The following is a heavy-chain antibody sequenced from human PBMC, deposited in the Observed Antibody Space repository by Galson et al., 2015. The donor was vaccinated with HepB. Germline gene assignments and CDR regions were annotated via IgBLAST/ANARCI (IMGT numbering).Heavy chain of an antibody. Sequence: SVKVSCKASGGTFSSYAISWVRQAPGQGLEWMGGIIPIFGTANYAQKFQGRVTITADESTSTAYMELSSLRSEDTAVYYCAMVDVDTAMVGGNYFDYWGQGTLVTVSS. CDR1: GGTFSSYA. J-gene: IGHJ4*02. CDR3: AMVDVDTAMVGGNYFDY. V-gene: IGHV1-69*13. D-gene: IGHD5-18*01. CDR2: IIPIFGTA.